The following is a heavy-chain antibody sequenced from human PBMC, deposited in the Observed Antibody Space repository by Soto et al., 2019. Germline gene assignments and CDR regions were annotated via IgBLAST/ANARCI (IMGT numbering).Heavy chain of an antibody. CDR1: GFTFSSYA. CDR2: ISGSGGST. Sequence: PGGSLRLSCAASGFTFSSYAMSWVRQAPGKGLEWVSAISGSGGSTYYADSVKGRFTISRDNAKNSLFLQMNSLRAEDMALYYCAKDVGIRQYYYYGMDVWGQGTTVTVSS. CDR3: AKDVGIRQYYYYGMDV. V-gene: IGHV3-23*01. J-gene: IGHJ6*02. D-gene: IGHD1-26*01.